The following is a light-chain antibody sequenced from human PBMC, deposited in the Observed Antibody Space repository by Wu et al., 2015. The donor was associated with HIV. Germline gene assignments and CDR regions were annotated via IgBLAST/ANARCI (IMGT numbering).Light chain of an antibody. V-gene: IGKV1-5*03. CDR1: QSISSW. J-gene: IGKJ2*01. CDR2: KAS. Sequence: DTQMTQSPSTLSASVGDRVTITCRASQSISSWLAWYQQKPGKAPKLLIYKASSLESGVPSRFSGSGSGTEFTLTISSLQPDDFATYYCQQYNTSPYTFGQGTKLEIK. CDR3: QQYNTSPYT.